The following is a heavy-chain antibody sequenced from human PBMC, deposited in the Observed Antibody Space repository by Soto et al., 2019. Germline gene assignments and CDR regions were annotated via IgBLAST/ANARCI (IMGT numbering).Heavy chain of an antibody. J-gene: IGHJ4*02. CDR3: ASEKVGANDY. CDR2: MNPNSGNT. Sequence: QVQLVQSGAEVKKPGASVKVSCKASGYTFTSYDITWVRQATGQGLEWMGWMNPNSGNTGYAQKFQGRVTMTRNTSLSTAYMAVSSLRSEDTAVYYCASEKVGANDYWGQGTLVTVSS. V-gene: IGHV1-8*01. D-gene: IGHD1-26*01. CDR1: GYTFTSYD.